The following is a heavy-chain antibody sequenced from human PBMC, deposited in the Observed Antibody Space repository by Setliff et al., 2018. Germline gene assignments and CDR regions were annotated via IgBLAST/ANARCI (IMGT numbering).Heavy chain of an antibody. CDR1: GYTFTSHY. CDR2: INPSSGRT. D-gene: IGHD1-26*01. V-gene: IGHV1-46*01. J-gene: IGHJ6*02. CDR3: ARDHKWELPGYKSGMDV. Sequence: ASVKVSCKASGYTFTSHYMHWVRQAPGLGLEWMGTINPSSGRTSYAQKFQGRVTMTRDTSTSTVCMDMSSLRSEDTAVYYCARDHKWELPGYKSGMDVWGQGTTVTVSS.